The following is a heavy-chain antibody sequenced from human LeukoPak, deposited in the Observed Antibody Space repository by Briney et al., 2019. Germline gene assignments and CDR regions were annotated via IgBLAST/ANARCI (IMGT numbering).Heavy chain of an antibody. J-gene: IGHJ4*02. D-gene: IGHD5-18*01. CDR3: ARGDVDTAMVTFFDY. Sequence: ASVKVSCKASGYTFTGYYMHWVRQAPGQGLEWMGWINPNSGGTNYAQKFQGRVTMTRDTSISTAYMELSRLRSDDTAVYYCARGDVDTAMVTFFDYWGQGTLVTVSS. V-gene: IGHV1-2*02. CDR1: GYTFTGYY. CDR2: INPNSGGT.